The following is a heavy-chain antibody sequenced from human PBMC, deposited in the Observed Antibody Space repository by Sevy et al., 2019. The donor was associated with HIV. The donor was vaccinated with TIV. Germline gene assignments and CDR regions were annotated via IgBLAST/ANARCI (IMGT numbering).Heavy chain of an antibody. CDR1: GYTLTKLS. CDR3: ATVGLRYYSGSSSYQGDWFDP. V-gene: IGHV1-24*01. J-gene: IGHJ5*02. Sequence: ASVKVSCKVSGYTLTKLSIHWVRQAPGKGLEWMGDFDSQDGETIYSQRFQGRDTMTVDTPTDTAYMDLSGLTSEDTAVYYCATVGLRYYSGSSSYQGDWFDPWGQGTLVTVSS. D-gene: IGHD2-15*01. CDR2: FDSQDGET.